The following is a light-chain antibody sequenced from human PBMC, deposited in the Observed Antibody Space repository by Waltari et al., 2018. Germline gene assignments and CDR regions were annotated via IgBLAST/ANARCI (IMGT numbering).Light chain of an antibody. V-gene: IGKV3-11*01. CDR2: DAS. CDR3: QHRGTWPLS. CDR1: QSVNKY. J-gene: IGKJ3*01. Sequence: EIVLTQSPATLSMSPGERATLSCRASQSVNKYLAWDQQRPGQAPRLLIYDASNRATGIPARFSGSGSGTEFTLTISSLEPEDFALYYCQHRGTWPLSFGPGTTV.